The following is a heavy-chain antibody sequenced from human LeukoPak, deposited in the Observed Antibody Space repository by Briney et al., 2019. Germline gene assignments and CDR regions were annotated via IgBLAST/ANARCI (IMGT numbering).Heavy chain of an antibody. D-gene: IGHD2-2*01. J-gene: IGHJ6*03. CDR3: ASLPCSSTSCPYYYYYMDV. Sequence: PSETLSLTCTVSGGSISSSSYYWGWIRQPPGKGLEWIGSIYYSGSTYYNPSLKSRVTISVDTSKNQFSLKLSSVTAADTAVYYCASLPCSSTSCPYYYYYMDVWGKGITVTVSS. V-gene: IGHV4-39*01. CDR1: GGSISSSSYY. CDR2: IYYSGST.